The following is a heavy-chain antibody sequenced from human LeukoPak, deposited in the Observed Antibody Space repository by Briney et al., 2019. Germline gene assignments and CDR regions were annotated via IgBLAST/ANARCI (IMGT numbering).Heavy chain of an antibody. CDR2: MYYSGST. CDR3: ARQEWLARADAFDI. CDR1: GGSISCSSYY. Sequence: SETLSLTCTVSGGSISCSSYYWGWIRQPPGKGLEWIGSMYYSGSTYYNPSLKSRVTISVDTSKNQFSLKLSSVTAADTAVYYCARQEWLARADAFDIWGQGTMVTVSS. J-gene: IGHJ3*02. D-gene: IGHD6-19*01. V-gene: IGHV4-39*01.